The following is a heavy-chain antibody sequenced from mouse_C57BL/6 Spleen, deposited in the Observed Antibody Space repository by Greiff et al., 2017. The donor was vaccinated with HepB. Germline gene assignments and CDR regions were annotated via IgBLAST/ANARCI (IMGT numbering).Heavy chain of an antibody. CDR3: AGKDY. V-gene: IGHV5-9*01. CDR1: GFTFSSYT. Sequence: DVQLVEPGGGLVKPGGSLKLSCAASGFTFSSYTMSWVRQTPEKRLEWVATISGGGGNTYYPDSVKGRFTISRDNAKNTLYLQMSSLRSEDTALYDCAGKDYWGQSTTLTVSS. J-gene: IGHJ2*01. CDR2: ISGGGGNT.